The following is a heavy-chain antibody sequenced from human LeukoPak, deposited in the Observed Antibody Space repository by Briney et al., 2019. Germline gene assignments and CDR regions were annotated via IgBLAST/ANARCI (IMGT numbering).Heavy chain of an antibody. V-gene: IGHV3-66*01. J-gene: IGHJ4*02. CDR2: LYSSGYT. CDR1: GFSVTSNY. D-gene: IGHD5-12*01. CDR3: AAKGNGYTGAYVFAH. Sequence: GGSLRLSCAASGFSVTSNYMSWVRQAPGQGLEWVSVLYSSGYTKYADSVKGRFSISRDTSENTLSLHMNSLRAEDSAVYYCAAKGNGYTGAYVFAHWGRGTLVTVSS.